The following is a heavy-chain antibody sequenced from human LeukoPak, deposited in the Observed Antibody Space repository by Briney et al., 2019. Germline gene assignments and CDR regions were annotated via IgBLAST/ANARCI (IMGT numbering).Heavy chain of an antibody. CDR2: IKSKTDGGTT. J-gene: IGHJ6*03. CDR3: TTAYCGGDCYDYYYYYMDV. D-gene: IGHD2-21*02. Sequence: GGSLRLSCAASGFTFSNAWMSWVRQAPGKGLEWVGRIKSKTDGGTTDYAAPVKGRFTISRDDSKNTLYLQMNSLKTEDTAVYYCTTAYCGGDCYDYYYYYMDVWGKGTTVTVSS. V-gene: IGHV3-15*01. CDR1: GFTFSNAW.